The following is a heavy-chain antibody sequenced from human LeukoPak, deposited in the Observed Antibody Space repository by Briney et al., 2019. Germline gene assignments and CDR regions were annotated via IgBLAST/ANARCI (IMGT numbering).Heavy chain of an antibody. J-gene: IGHJ5*02. CDR1: GFTASRNY. CDR2: IKQDGSEK. Sequence: PGGSLRLSCAVSGFTASRNYMSWVRQAPGKGLEWVANIKQDGSEKYYVDSVKGRFTISRDNTKNSLYLQMNSLRAEDTAVYYCARDGSDYYDNWFDPWGQGTLVTVSS. D-gene: IGHD3-22*01. CDR3: ARDGSDYYDNWFDP. V-gene: IGHV3-7*01.